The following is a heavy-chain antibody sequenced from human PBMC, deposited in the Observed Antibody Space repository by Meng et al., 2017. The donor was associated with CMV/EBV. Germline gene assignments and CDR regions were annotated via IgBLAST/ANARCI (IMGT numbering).Heavy chain of an antibody. D-gene: IGHD7-27*01. CDR1: FVLGCDG. CDR2: VRVPTGGA. J-gene: IGHJ4*02. Sequence: FVLGCDGRIRVRKAPGRGGGGVANVRVPTGGAYYADSVKDRFSIARDNSKKTLFLQMNSLRAEDTAVYYCTKAWVAFNWGEPSFFYWGQGTLVTVSS. V-gene: IGHV3-23*01. CDR3: TKAWVAFNWGEPSFFY.